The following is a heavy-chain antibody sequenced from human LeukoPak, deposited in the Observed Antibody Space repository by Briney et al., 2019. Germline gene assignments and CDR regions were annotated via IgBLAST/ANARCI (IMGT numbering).Heavy chain of an antibody. CDR1: GFSLSTSGVG. J-gene: IGHJ6*03. V-gene: IGHV2-5*02. Sequence: SGPTLVKPTQTLTLTCTFSGFSLSTSGVGVGWIRPPPGKALEWLALIYWDDDKRYSPSLKSRLAITKDTSKNQVVLTMTNMDPVDTATYYCARASSEGPTIFGVVTQPRDYYMDVWGKGTTVTVSS. D-gene: IGHD3-3*01. CDR3: ARASSEGPTIFGVVTQPRDYYMDV. CDR2: IYWDDDK.